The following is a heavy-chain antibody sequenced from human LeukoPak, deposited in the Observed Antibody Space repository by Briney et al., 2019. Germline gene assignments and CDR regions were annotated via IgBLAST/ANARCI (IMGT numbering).Heavy chain of an antibody. CDR1: GFTFSSYG. J-gene: IGHJ4*02. V-gene: IGHV3-23*01. CDR2: ISGSGGAT. D-gene: IGHD3-10*01. Sequence: GGSLRLSCAASGFTFSSYGMSWVRQAPGKGLEWVSGISGSGGATYYADSVKGRFTVSRDDPHNTLYLQMNSVRAEDTAVYFCARGGVDHYGSGTYYLMYYFDHWGQGALVTVSS. CDR3: ARGGVDHYGSGTYYLMYYFDH.